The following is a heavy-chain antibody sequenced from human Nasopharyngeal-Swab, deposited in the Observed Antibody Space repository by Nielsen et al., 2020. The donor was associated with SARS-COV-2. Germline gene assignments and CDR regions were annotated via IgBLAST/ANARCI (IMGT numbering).Heavy chain of an antibody. D-gene: IGHD3-22*01. Sequence: GESLKISCAASGFTFSNACMSWVRQAPGKVLAWVGRIKSKTDGGTTDYAAPVKGRFTISRDDSKNTLYLQMNSLKTEDTAVYYCTTEYYYDSSGSRYYYYGMDVWGQGTTVTVSS. J-gene: IGHJ6*02. CDR3: TTEYYYDSSGSRYYYYGMDV. CDR1: GFTFSNAC. CDR2: IKSKTDGGTT. V-gene: IGHV3-15*01.